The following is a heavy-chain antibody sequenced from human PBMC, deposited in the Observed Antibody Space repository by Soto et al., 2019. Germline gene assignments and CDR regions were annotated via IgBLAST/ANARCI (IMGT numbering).Heavy chain of an antibody. CDR3: ARDLRGYYDSSGYLWGMDV. CDR2: IIPIFGTA. CDR1: GGTFSSYA. V-gene: IGHV1-69*01. Sequence: QVQLVQSGAEVKKPGSSVKVSCKASGGTFSSYAISWVRQAPGQGLEWMGGIIPIFGTANYAQKFQGRVTITADESTSTAYMELSRLGSEDTAVYYCARDLRGYYDSSGYLWGMDVWGQGTTVTVSS. J-gene: IGHJ6*02. D-gene: IGHD3-22*01.